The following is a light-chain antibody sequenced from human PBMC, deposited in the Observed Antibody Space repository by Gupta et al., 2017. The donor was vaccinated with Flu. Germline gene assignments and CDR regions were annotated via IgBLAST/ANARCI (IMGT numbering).Light chain of an antibody. J-gene: IGKJ1*01. V-gene: IGKV1-5*03. Sequence: DIQMTQSPSTLSASVGDRVTITCRASQSISSWLAWYQHKPGKAPNLLIYKASSLKSGVPSRFSGSGSGTEFTLTISSLQPDDFATYCCQQYNSYSWTFGQGTKVEIK. CDR2: KAS. CDR1: QSISSW. CDR3: QQYNSYSWT.